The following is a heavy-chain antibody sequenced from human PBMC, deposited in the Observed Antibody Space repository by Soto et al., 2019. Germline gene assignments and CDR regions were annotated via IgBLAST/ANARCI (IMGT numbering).Heavy chain of an antibody. Sequence: QVQLVQSGAEVKKPGASVKVSCKASGYTFTRYGISWVRQAPGQGLEWMGWISAYNGNTNDAQKLQGRVTMNTDTSTSTAYMELRSLRSDDTAVYYCARGLGYGSGSYYNGPFDYWGQGTLVTVSS. CDR2: ISAYNGNT. CDR1: GYTFTRYG. D-gene: IGHD3-10*01. CDR3: ARGLGYGSGSYYNGPFDY. J-gene: IGHJ4*02. V-gene: IGHV1-18*01.